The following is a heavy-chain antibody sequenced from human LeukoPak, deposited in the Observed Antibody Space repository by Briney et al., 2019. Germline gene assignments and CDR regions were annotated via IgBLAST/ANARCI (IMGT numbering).Heavy chain of an antibody. J-gene: IGHJ4*02. CDR1: AFTFNSYV. CDR2: ISGSGSVT. CDR3: AKDTTMKGY. Sequence: GGSLRLSCAASAFTFNSYVMSWVRQAPGKGLEWVSGISGSGSVTEYADSVKGRFTISRDNSKNTLYLQMNSLRAEDTAVYYCAKDTTMKGYWGQGTLVTVSS. V-gene: IGHV3-23*01. D-gene: IGHD5-18*01.